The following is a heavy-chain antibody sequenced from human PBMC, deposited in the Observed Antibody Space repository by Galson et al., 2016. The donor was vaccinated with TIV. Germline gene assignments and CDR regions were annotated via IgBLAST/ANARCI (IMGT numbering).Heavy chain of an antibody. D-gene: IGHD2-21*01. CDR2: INGANGNT. CDR1: GYTFTIYP. J-gene: IGHJ4*02. V-gene: IGHV1-3*01. Sequence: SVKVSCKASGYTFTIYPMHWVRQAPGQRLEWMGWINGANGNTKYSQKFQGRVTITRDTSASTAYMDLGNLTSEDTAVYYCARPPYCGGESFKYDSWGQGTPVTVSS. CDR3: ARPPYCGGESFKYDS.